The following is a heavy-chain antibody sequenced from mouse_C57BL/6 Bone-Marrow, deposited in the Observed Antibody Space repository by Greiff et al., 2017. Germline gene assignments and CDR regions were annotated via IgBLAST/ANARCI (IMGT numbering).Heavy chain of an antibody. J-gene: IGHJ1*03. Sequence: DVKLVESGGGLVQPGGSLKLSCAASGFTFSDYGMAWVRQAPRKGPEWVAFISNLAYSIYYADTVTGRFTISRENAKNTLYLEMSSLRSEDTAMYYCARGKTGNWYFDVWGTGTTVTVSS. CDR3: ARGKTGNWYFDV. V-gene: IGHV5-15*01. CDR1: GFTFSDYG. CDR2: ISNLAYSI. D-gene: IGHD4-1*01.